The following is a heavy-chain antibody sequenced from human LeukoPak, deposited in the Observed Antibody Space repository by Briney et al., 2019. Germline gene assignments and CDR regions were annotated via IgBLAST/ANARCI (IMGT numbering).Heavy chain of an antibody. CDR2: ISSSSSYI. CDR1: GFTFSSYS. V-gene: IGHV3-21*01. Sequence: PGGSLRLSCAASGFTFSSYSMNWVRQAPGKGLEWVSSISSSSSYIYYADSVKGRFTISRDNAKNSLYLQMNSLGAEDTAIYYCARGLHSRLYDSSVYYPYWGQGTLVTVSS. D-gene: IGHD3-22*01. CDR3: ARGLHSRLYDSSVYYPY. J-gene: IGHJ4*02.